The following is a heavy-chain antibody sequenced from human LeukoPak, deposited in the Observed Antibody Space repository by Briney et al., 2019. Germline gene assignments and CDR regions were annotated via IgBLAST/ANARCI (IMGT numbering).Heavy chain of an antibody. Sequence: SETLSLTCAVSGGSISSGGYSWSWIRQPPGKGLEWIGYIYHSGSTYYNPSLKSRVTISVDRSKNQFSLKLSSVTAADTAVYYCARRGTWYYFDYWGQGTLVTVS. D-gene: IGHD1/OR15-1a*01. CDR3: ARRGTWYYFDY. CDR1: GGSISSGGYS. V-gene: IGHV4-30-2*01. CDR2: IYHSGST. J-gene: IGHJ4*02.